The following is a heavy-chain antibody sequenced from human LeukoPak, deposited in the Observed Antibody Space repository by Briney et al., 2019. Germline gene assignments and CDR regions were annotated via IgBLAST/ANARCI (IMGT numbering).Heavy chain of an antibody. CDR1: GGTFSSYA. CDR2: IIPIFGTA. J-gene: IGHJ4*02. Sequence: SVKVSCQASGGTFSSYAISWVRQAPGQGLEWMGRIIPIFGTANYAQKFQGRVTITTDESTSTAYMELSSLRSEDTAVYYCARDPPSGTLDYWGQGTLVTVSS. V-gene: IGHV1-69*05. D-gene: IGHD3-10*01. CDR3: ARDPPSGTLDY.